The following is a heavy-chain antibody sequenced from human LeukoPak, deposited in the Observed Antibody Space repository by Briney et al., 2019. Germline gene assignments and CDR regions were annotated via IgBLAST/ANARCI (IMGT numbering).Heavy chain of an antibody. V-gene: IGHV3-30*03. Sequence: GGSLRLSCAASGFTFSSYGMHWVRQAPGKGLEWVAVISYDGSNKYYADSVKGRFTISRDNSKNTLYLQMNSLRAEDTAVYYCSFGGNMVVTAPEPFDYWGQGTLVTVSS. D-gene: IGHD2-21*02. CDR1: GFTFSSYG. J-gene: IGHJ4*02. CDR2: ISYDGSNK. CDR3: SFGGNMVVTAPEPFDY.